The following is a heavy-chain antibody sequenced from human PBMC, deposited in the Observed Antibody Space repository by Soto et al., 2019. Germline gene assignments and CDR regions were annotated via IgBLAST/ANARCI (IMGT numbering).Heavy chain of an antibody. CDR1: GYTFTSYG. D-gene: IGHD2-21*02. CDR3: ARDSGCGGDCYSRYYYGMDV. CDR2: ISAYNGNT. V-gene: IGHV1-18*01. J-gene: IGHJ6*02. Sequence: ASVKVSCKASGYTFTSYGISCVLQSPGQWLDGMGWISAYNGNTNYAQKLQGRVTMTTDTSTSTAYMELRSLRSDDTAVYYCARDSGCGGDCYSRYYYGMDVWGQGTTVTVSS.